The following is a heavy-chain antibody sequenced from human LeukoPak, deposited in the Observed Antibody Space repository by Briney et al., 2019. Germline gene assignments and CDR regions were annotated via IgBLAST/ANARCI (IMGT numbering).Heavy chain of an antibody. CDR2: IYYSGST. CDR3: ARGSGGDYGYCSSTSCYTPFDY. Sequence: PPETLSLTCTVSGVSISSYYWSWLRQPPGRGLEWIGYIYYSGSTNYNPSLTSRVTISVDTSKNQFSLKLSSVTAADTAVYYCARGSGGDYGYCSSTSCYTPFDYWGQGTLVTVSS. V-gene: IGHV4-59*01. J-gene: IGHJ4*02. CDR1: GVSISSYY. D-gene: IGHD2-2*02.